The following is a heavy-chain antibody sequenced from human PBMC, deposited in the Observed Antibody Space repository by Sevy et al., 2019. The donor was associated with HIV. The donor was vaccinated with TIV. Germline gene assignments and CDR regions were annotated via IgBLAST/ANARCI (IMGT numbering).Heavy chain of an antibody. D-gene: IGHD3-3*01. CDR3: VKDPPYYDFWSGHYGMDV. CDR2: ISSNGGST. CDR1: GFTFSSYA. J-gene: IGHJ6*02. Sequence: GGSLRLSCSASGFTFSSYAMHWVHQAPGKGLEYVSAISSNGGSTYYADSVKGRFTISRDNSKNTLYLQMSSLRAEDTAVYYCVKDPPYYDFWSGHYGMDVWGQGTTVTVSS. V-gene: IGHV3-64D*06.